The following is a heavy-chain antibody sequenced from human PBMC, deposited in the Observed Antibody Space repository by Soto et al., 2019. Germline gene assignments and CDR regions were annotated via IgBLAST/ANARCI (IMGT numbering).Heavy chain of an antibody. J-gene: IGHJ6*03. D-gene: IGHD5-18*01. Sequence: ASVKVFCKGSGYTFTSYDINWVRQAPGQGLEWMGWMNPKSGNTVYAQKFQGRVTMTRDTSITTAYMELSSLGSEDTAVYFCARSYSYHHHPNYYSYYYLDVWGKGTTVTVSS. CDR1: GYTFTSYD. CDR3: ARSYSYHHHPNYYSYYYLDV. CDR2: MNPKSGNT. V-gene: IGHV1-8*01.